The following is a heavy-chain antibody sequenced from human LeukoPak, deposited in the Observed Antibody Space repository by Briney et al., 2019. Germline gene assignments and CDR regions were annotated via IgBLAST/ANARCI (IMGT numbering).Heavy chain of an antibody. D-gene: IGHD1-26*01. CDR3: ATVKGGNYHDVLDL. Sequence: GASVKVSCKVSGCNLLDLSVNWVRQAPGEGLEWMGGFDPEAGSIVYAQKFHGRVTMTEDTSLNTAYLEVASLKSDDSAIYYCATVKGGNYHDVLDLWGHGTMVTVSS. CDR1: GCNLLDLS. J-gene: IGHJ3*01. CDR2: FDPEAGSI. V-gene: IGHV1-24*01.